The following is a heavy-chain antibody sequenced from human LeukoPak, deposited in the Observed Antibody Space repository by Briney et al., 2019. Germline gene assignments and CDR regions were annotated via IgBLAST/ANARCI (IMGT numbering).Heavy chain of an antibody. CDR2: IYYSGST. J-gene: IGHJ4*02. V-gene: IGHV4-59*08. CDR1: GGSISSYY. D-gene: IGHD6-19*01. CDR3: ARHVWNSSGLYFDY. Sequence: SETLSLTCTVSGGSISSYYWSWIRQPPGKGLEWIGYIYYSGSTNYNPSLNSRVTISVDTSKNQFSLKLSSVTAADTAVYYCARHVWNSSGLYFDYWGQGTLLTVSS.